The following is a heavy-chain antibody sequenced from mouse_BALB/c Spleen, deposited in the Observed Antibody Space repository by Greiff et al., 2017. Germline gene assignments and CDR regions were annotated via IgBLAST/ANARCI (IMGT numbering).Heavy chain of an antibody. Sequence: VQLKESGAELVKPGASVKLSCTASGFNIKDTYMHWVKQRPEQGLEWIGRIDPANGNTKYDPKFQGKATITADTSSNTAYLQLSSLTSEDTAVYYCASDYGSSYGFAYWGQGTLVTVSA. J-gene: IGHJ3*01. CDR2: IDPANGNT. CDR1: GFNIKDTY. V-gene: IGHV14-3*02. CDR3: ASDYGSSYGFAY. D-gene: IGHD1-1*01.